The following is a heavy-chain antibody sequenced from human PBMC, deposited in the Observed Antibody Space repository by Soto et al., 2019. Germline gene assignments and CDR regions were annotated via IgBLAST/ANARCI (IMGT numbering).Heavy chain of an antibody. Sequence: SETLSLTCTVSGGSISSGAYYWTWIRQHPGKGLEWIGHIYYSGNTDYNPSLKSRLIISIDTSKNQLSLKVSSVTAADTAVYYRARDRNSVYDCWGQGTLVTVPS. CDR1: GGSISSGAYY. V-gene: IGHV4-31*03. CDR3: ARDRNSVYDC. CDR2: IYYSGNT. J-gene: IGHJ4*02. D-gene: IGHD5-12*01.